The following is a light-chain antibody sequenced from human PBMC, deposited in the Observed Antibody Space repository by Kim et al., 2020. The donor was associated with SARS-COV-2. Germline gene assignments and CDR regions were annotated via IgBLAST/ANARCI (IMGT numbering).Light chain of an antibody. V-gene: IGKV1-5*03. J-gene: IGKJ1*01. CDR1: QSISSW. CDR3: QRYKRYSGRT. CDR2: KAS. Sequence: DIQMTQSPSTLSASVGDRVTITCRASQSISSWLAWYQQKPGKAPKLLIYKASSLESGVPSRFSGSGSGTEFTLTISSLQPDGFATYFCQRYKRYSGRTFGKGTKVDI.